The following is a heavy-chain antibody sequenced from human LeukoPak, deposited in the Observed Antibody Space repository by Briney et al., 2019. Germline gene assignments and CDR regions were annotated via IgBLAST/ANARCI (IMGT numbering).Heavy chain of an antibody. V-gene: IGHV4-39*01. J-gene: IGHJ4*02. D-gene: IGHD3-3*01. CDR3: ARGRTIFGVVIIARGYYFDY. Sequence: SETLSLTCTVSGGSISSSSYYWGWIRQPPGKGLEWIGSIYYSGSTYYNPSLKSRVTISVDTSKNQFSLKLSSVTAADTAVYYCARGRTIFGVVIIARGYYFDYWGQGTLVTVSS. CDR2: IYYSGST. CDR1: GGSISSSSYY.